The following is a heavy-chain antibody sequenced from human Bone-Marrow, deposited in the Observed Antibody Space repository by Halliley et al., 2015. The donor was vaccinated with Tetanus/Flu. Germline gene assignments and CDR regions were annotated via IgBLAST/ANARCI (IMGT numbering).Heavy chain of an antibody. D-gene: IGHD7-27*01. Sequence: TLSLTCTVSGGSISRDYWSWIRQPPGKGLEWIGYIYYSGNTYYNPPLKSRVTISVDRSKNQFSLKLSSVTAADTAVYYCARQVSTLGNNWFDPWGQGTLVTVSS. V-gene: IGHV4-59*08. CDR3: ARQVSTLGNNWFDP. J-gene: IGHJ5*02. CDR1: GGSISRDY. CDR2: IYYSGNT.